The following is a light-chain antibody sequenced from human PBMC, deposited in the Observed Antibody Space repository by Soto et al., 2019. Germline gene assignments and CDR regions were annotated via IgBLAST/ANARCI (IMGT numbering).Light chain of an antibody. CDR1: RTISVW. CDR2: KAS. CDR3: QQYDNGLTGT. Sequence: DIRMPQSPSTLSASVGDRVTFTCRASRTISVWLAWYQQRPGRAPKLLIYKASSLESGVPSRFSGSGSGTEFTLTISSLQSEDFAVYYCQQYDNGLTGTFGHGTKVDIK. J-gene: IGKJ1*01. V-gene: IGKV1-5*03.